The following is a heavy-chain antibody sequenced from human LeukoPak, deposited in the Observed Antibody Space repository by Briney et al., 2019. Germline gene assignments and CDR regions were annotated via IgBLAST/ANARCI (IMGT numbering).Heavy chain of an antibody. J-gene: IGHJ4*02. V-gene: IGHV5-51*01. CDR2: IYPGDSDA. CDR3: ARQTNYDILIGYFDY. D-gene: IGHD3-9*01. CDR1: GYSFSNNW. Sequence: GESLKISCKGSGYSFSNNWIGRVRQMPGKGLERMGIIYPGDSDARYSPSFQGQVTISVDKSVSTAYLQWSSLKASDTAMYYCARQTNYDILIGYFDYWGQGTLVTVSS.